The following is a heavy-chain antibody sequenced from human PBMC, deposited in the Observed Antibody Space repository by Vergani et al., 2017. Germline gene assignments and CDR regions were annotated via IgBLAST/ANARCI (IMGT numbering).Heavy chain of an antibody. J-gene: IGHJ5*02. D-gene: IGHD3-3*01. CDR2: VNSPGSA. V-gene: IGHV4-34*01. CDR1: GGVSLNGYS. CDR3: AGFGRLSSRLGT. Sequence: QVQQQQWGAGVLKPSETLSLTCTVSGGVSLNGYSWTWIRQPPGRGPEWIGDVNSPGSAHYNPSLKGRVTISLDTSKSQFSLELTSVIAADTAIYYCAGFGRLSSRLGTWGQGTLVTVSS.